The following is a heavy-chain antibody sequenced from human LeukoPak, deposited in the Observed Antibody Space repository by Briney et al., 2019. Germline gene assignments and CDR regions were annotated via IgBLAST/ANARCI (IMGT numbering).Heavy chain of an antibody. Sequence: GASVKVSCKASGGTFSSYAISWVRQAPGQRLEWMGWINAGNGNTKYSQKFQGRVTITRDTSASTAYMELSSLRSEDTAVYYCARSGWYDPFDYWGQGTLVTVSS. CDR2: INAGNGNT. V-gene: IGHV1-3*01. D-gene: IGHD6-19*01. CDR1: GGTFSSYA. CDR3: ARSGWYDPFDY. J-gene: IGHJ4*02.